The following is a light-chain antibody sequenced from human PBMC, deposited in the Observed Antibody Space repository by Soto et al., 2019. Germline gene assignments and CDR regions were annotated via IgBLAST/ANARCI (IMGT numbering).Light chain of an antibody. J-gene: IGKJ4*01. Sequence: EIVLTQSPATLSVSPGERVTLSCRASQSVSNYLAWYQQKPGQSPRLLIYDASNRAPDTPARFSGSGSGTDFTLSIINLEPEDFAVYYCQQRFNGSTFGCGAKLQSK. CDR3: QQRFNGST. CDR2: DAS. CDR1: QSVSNY. V-gene: IGKV3-11*01.